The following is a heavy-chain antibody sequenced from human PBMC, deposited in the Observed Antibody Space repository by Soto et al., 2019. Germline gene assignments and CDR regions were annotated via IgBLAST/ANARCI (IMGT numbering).Heavy chain of an antibody. J-gene: IGHJ6*02. CDR1: GFTFSSYG. CDR3: AKDPPRTYYDYVWGSYRQPLGMDV. D-gene: IGHD3-16*02. Sequence: QVQLVESGGGVVQPGRSLRLSCAASGFTFSSYGMHWVRQAPGKGLEWVAVISYDGSNKYYADSVKGRFTISRDNSKNTLYLQMNSLRAEDTAVYYCAKDPPRTYYDYVWGSYRQPLGMDVWGQGTTVTVSS. V-gene: IGHV3-30*18. CDR2: ISYDGSNK.